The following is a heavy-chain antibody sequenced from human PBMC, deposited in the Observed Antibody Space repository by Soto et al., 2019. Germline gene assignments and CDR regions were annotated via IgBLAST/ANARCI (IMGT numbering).Heavy chain of an antibody. V-gene: IGHV3-9*01. CDR2: ISWNSGSI. CDR3: AKGSGSPWYYGMDV. Sequence: SPRLSFSAPGITFCDYSIHLVREASGKGLEWVSGISWNSGSIGYADSVKGRFTISRDNAKNSLYLQMNSLRAEDTALYYCAKGSGSPWYYGMDVWGQGTTVTVSS. D-gene: IGHD1-26*01. CDR1: GITFCDYS. J-gene: IGHJ6*02.